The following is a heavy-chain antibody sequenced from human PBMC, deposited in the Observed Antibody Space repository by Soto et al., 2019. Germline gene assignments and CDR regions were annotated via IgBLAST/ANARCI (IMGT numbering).Heavy chain of an antibody. D-gene: IGHD3-10*01. CDR1: GLTFTTSG. CDR3: ARGVSRGWTGTLGRCSSSRCPGYYFDH. V-gene: IGHV3-30*03. J-gene: IGHJ4*02. Sequence: PGGSLRLSCAASGLTFTTSGLHWVRQAPGKGLEWVAFMSYDGPNEYYADSVRGRFFISRDTSKNALYLQMNSLIPEDTALYYCARGVSRGWTGTLGRCSSSRCPGYYFDHWGLGTQVTVSS. CDR2: MSYDGPNE.